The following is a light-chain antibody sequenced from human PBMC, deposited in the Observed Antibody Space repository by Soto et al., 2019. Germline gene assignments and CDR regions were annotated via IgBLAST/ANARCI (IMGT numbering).Light chain of an antibody. J-gene: IGKJ1*01. Sequence: DIQMTQSPSTLSASVVERVTITCRASQSISSWLAWYQQKPGKAPKLLIYDASSLERGVPSRFSGSGSGTEFTLTISSLQADDFATYYCQQYNSYSGFGQGTKVDIK. CDR3: QQYNSYSG. CDR2: DAS. CDR1: QSISSW. V-gene: IGKV1-5*01.